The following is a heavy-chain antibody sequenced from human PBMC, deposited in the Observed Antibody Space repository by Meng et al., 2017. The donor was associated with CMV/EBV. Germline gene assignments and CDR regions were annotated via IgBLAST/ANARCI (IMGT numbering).Heavy chain of an antibody. CDR1: GGSISSSSYY. CDR3: ARSGYCSSTSCYRLQNYYYYYGMDV. J-gene: IGHJ6*02. CDR2: IYYSGST. V-gene: IGHV4-39*07. Sequence: GSLRLSCTVSGGSISSSSYYWGWIRQPPGKGLEWIGSIYYSGSTYYNPSLKSRVTISVDTSKNQFSLKPSSVTAADTAVYYCARSGYCSSTSCYRLQNYYYYYGMDVWGQGTTVTVSS. D-gene: IGHD2-2*02.